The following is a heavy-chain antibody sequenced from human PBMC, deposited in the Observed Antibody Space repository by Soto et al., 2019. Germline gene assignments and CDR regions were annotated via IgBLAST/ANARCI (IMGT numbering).Heavy chain of an antibody. CDR1: GYTFTTHG. CDR2: VSGDNGHT. CDR3: ARALGYCRSGTCYREWFDP. V-gene: IGHV1-18*01. J-gene: IGHJ5*02. D-gene: IGHD2-15*01. Sequence: QVQLVQSGAEVKKPGASVKVSCKASGYTFTTHGISWVRQAPGQGLEWMGWVSGDNGHTNYAQSLQGRVTMTTDTSTNTAYMELRSLISDDTAVYYCARALGYCRSGTCYREWFDPWGQGTLVTVSS.